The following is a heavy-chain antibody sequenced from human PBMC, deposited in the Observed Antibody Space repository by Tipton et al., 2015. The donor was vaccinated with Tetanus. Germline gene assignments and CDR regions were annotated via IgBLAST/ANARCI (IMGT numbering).Heavy chain of an antibody. D-gene: IGHD3-22*01. CDR3: AREGYDSSGYYYGIDY. Sequence: QLVQSGGGLIQPGGSLRLSCAASGFTVSSNYMSWVRQAPGKGLEWVSVIYSGGSTYYADSVKGRFTISRDNSKNTLYLQMNSLRAEDTAVYYCAREGYDSSGYYYGIDYWGQGTLVTVSS. CDR1: GFTVSSNY. V-gene: IGHV3-53*01. J-gene: IGHJ4*02. CDR2: IYSGGST.